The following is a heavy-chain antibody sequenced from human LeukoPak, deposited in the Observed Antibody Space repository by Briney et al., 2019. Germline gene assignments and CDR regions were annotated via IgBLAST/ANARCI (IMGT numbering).Heavy chain of an antibody. CDR3: ARVYSSGWYDY. D-gene: IGHD6-19*01. CDR2: IYTSGST. CDR1: GGSISSYH. J-gene: IGHJ4*02. V-gene: IGHV4-4*07. Sequence: PSETLSLTCTVSGGSISSYHWSWIRQPAGKGLEWIGRIYTSGSTNYNPSLKSRVTMSVDTSENQFSLRLSSVTAADTAVYHCARVYSSGWYDYWGQGTLVTVSS.